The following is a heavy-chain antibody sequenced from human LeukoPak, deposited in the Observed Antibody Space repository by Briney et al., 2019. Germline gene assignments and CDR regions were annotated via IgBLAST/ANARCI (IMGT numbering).Heavy chain of an antibody. CDR1: GFTFSSYG. CDR3: ARGDTSGWSDY. D-gene: IGHD6-19*01. J-gene: IGHJ4*02. Sequence: GGSLRLSXAASGFTFSSYGMNWVRQAPGKGLEWGSYIRSSGSTIYYADSVKGRFTISRDNAKNSLYLQMNSLRAEDTAVYYCARGDTSGWSDYWGQGTLVTVSS. CDR2: IRSSGSTI. V-gene: IGHV3-48*03.